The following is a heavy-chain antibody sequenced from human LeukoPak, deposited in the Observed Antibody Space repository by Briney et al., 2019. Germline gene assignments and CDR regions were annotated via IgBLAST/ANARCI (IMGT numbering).Heavy chain of an antibody. V-gene: IGHV3-72*01. J-gene: IGHJ4*02. CDR3: ARVVVGATRDY. CDR2: TRNKANSYTT. CDR1: GFTLSDHY. Sequence: GGSLRLSCAASGFTLSDHYMDWVRQAPGKGLEWVGRTRNKANSYTTEYAASVKGRFTISRDDSKNSLYLQMNSLKTEDTAVYYCARVVVGATRDYWGQGTLVTVSS. D-gene: IGHD1-26*01.